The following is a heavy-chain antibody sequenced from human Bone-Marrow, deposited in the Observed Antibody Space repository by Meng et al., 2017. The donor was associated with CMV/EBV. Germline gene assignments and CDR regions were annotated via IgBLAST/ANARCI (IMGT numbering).Heavy chain of an antibody. Sequence: GESLKISCAASGFTFSNYAMHWVRQAPGKGLEWVAVISFDGSNKYYADSVKGRFTISRDNSKKTYLQMNSLRAEDTAVYYCARGGPFLRLPGGFYGMDVWTQGTTVTVSS. V-gene: IGHV3-30-3*01. CDR2: ISFDGSNK. CDR3: ARGGPFLRLPGGFYGMDV. CDR1: GFTFSNYA. D-gene: IGHD3-3*01. J-gene: IGHJ6*02.